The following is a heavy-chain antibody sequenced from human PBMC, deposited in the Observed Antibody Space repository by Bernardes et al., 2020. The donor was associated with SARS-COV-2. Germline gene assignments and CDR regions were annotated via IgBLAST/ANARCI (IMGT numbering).Heavy chain of an antibody. CDR2: ISAYNGNT. D-gene: IGHD6-19*01. CDR3: ARAVAGWVPTDY. V-gene: IGHV1-18*01. CDR1: GYTFTSYG. J-gene: IGHJ4*02. Sequence: ASVKVSCKASGYTFTSYGISWVRQAPGQGLEGMGWISAYNGNTNYAQKLQGRVTMTTDTSTSTAYMELRSLRSDDTAVYYCARAVAGWVPTDYWGQGTLVTVSS.